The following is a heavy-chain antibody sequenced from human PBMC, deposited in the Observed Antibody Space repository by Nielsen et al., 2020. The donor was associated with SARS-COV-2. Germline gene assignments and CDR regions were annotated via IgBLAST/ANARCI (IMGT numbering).Heavy chain of an antibody. D-gene: IGHD6-13*01. V-gene: IGHV4-34*01. CDR3: ARGVAAAAGHRNLVYYYYYMYV. CDR2: INHSGST. J-gene: IGHJ6*03. Sequence: SETLSLTCAVYGGSFSGYDWSWIRQPPGKGLEWIGEINHSGSTNYNPSLKSRVTISVDTSKNQFSLKLSSVTAADTAVYYCARGVAAAAGHRNLVYYYYYMYVWGKGTTVTVSS. CDR1: GGSFSGYD.